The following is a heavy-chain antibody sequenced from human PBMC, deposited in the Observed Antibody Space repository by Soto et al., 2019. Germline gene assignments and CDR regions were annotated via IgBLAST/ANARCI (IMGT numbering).Heavy chain of an antibody. CDR1: GDSVSSNSAV. D-gene: IGHD6-19*01. CDR2: TYYRSKWYT. CDR3: AKDSVAAAHYYYYGMDV. J-gene: IGHJ6*02. V-gene: IGHV6-1*01. Sequence: SQTLSLTCAISGDSVSSNSAVWNWIRQSPSRGLEWLGRTYYRSKWYTDYAVSVKSRITINPDISNNQVSLHLNSLRTEDTALYYCAKDSVAAAHYYYYGMDVWGQGTTVTVSS.